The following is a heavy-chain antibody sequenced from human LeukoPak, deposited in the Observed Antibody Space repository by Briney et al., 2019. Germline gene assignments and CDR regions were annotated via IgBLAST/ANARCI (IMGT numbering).Heavy chain of an antibody. CDR3: AREQSARGYYYYYMDV. CDR1: GDSVSSNSAA. J-gene: IGHJ6*03. CDR2: TYYRSKWYN. V-gene: IGHV6-1*01. Sequence: SQTLSLTCAISGDSVSSNSAAWHWIRQSPSRGLEWLGRTYYRSKWYNDYAVSVKSRITINPDTSKNQFSLQLNSVTPEDTAVYYCAREQSARGYYYYYMDVWGKGTTVTVSS. D-gene: IGHD4-11*01.